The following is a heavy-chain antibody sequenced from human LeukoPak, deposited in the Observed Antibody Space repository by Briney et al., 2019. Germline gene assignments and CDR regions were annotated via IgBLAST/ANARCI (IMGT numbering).Heavy chain of an antibody. Sequence: SQTLSLTCAISGDSVSSNSAAWNWIRQSPSSGLEWLGRTYYRSKLYNDYAVSVKSRITINPDTSKNQFSLQLNSVTPEDTAVYFCARLTRATFDYWGQGTLVTVSS. D-gene: IGHD4/OR15-4a*01. CDR3: ARLTRATFDY. CDR1: GDSVSSNSAA. V-gene: IGHV6-1*01. J-gene: IGHJ4*02. CDR2: TYYRSKLYN.